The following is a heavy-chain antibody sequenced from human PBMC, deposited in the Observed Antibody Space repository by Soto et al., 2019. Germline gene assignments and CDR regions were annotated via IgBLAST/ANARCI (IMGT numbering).Heavy chain of an antibody. V-gene: IGHV4-39*01. D-gene: IGHD4-17*01. CDR1: GGSVTDSSYY. CDR3: VSQRTTVPTQAYFDY. CDR2: VYYRGRS. J-gene: IGHJ4*02. Sequence: SETLSLTCTVSGGSVTDSSYYWGWIRQSPGKGLEWIGSVYYRGRSYSKSSVKSRVTISVDTSKNRFSLSLNSVTASDTAVYFCVSQRTTVPTQAYFDYWGPGALVTVSS.